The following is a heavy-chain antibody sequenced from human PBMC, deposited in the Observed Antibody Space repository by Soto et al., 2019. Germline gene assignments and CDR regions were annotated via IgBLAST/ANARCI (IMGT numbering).Heavy chain of an antibody. V-gene: IGHV4-30-4*01. CDR3: AREERISSRHRWDLNWFDP. Sequence: PSETLSLTCTVSGGSISSGDYYWSWIRQPPGKGLEWIGYIYYSGSTYYNPSLKSRVTISVDTSKNQFSLKLSSVTAADTAVYYCAREERISSRHRWDLNWFDPWGQGTLVTVSS. CDR1: GGSISSGDYY. D-gene: IGHD6-13*01. CDR2: IYYSGST. J-gene: IGHJ5*02.